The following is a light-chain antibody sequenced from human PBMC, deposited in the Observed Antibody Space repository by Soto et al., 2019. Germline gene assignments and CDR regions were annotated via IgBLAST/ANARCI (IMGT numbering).Light chain of an antibody. J-gene: IGKJ4*01. CDR3: QQYNTYSLT. V-gene: IGKV1-5*03. CDR2: KAS. Sequence: DIQMTQSPSTLSASVGDRVTITCRASQSISSWLAWYQQKPGRAPKLLIYKASSLETGVPSRFSGSGSGTEFTLTISSLQPDDFATYYCQQYNTYSLTFGGGTKVEIK. CDR1: QSISSW.